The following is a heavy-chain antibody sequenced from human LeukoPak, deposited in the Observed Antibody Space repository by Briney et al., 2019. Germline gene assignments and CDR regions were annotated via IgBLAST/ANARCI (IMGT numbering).Heavy chain of an antibody. Sequence: PSETLSLTCAVYGGSFSGYYWSWTRQPPGKGLEWIGEINHSGSTNYNPSLKSRVTISVDTSKNQFSLKLSSVTAADTAVYYCARGLIAAAGPFDYWGQGTLVTVSS. CDR2: INHSGST. J-gene: IGHJ4*02. V-gene: IGHV4-34*01. D-gene: IGHD6-13*01. CDR3: ARGLIAAAGPFDY. CDR1: GGSFSGYY.